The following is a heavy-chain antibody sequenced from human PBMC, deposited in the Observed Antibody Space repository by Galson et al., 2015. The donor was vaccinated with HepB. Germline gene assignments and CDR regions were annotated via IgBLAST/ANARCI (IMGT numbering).Heavy chain of an antibody. Sequence: LRLSCAASGFTFSSYAMHWVRHAPGKGLEWVAVMSYDGSIKYYVDSVKGRFTISRDNSKNTLYLQMNSLRAEDTAVYYCAKDFGESVFGVVIRWYFDLWGRGTLVAVSS. J-gene: IGHJ2*01. V-gene: IGHV3-30-3*01. CDR1: GFTFSSYA. D-gene: IGHD3-3*01. CDR2: MSYDGSIK. CDR3: AKDFGESVFGVVIRWYFDL.